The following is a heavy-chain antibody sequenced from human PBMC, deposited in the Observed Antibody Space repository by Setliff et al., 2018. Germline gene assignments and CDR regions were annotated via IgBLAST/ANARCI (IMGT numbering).Heavy chain of an antibody. V-gene: IGHV1-2*02. D-gene: IGHD1-26*01. CDR2: ISPHSGDT. CDR1: GNSFTVFY. J-gene: IGHJ4*02. Sequence: GASVKVSCKSSGNSFTVFYLHWVRQAPGQGLEWMGWISPHSGDTHYAQKFQSRVRMTRDTSTYAAYLELSDLTSDDTAMYYCARSGSFGMRYWFDYWAREPWSPSPQ. CDR3: ARSGSFGMRYWFDY.